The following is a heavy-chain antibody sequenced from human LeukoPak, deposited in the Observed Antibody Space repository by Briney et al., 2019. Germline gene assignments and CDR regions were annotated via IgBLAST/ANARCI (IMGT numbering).Heavy chain of an antibody. CDR3: AREHADYYDSSGYQGL. J-gene: IGHJ4*02. CDR1: GFTFSSYS. Sequence: GGSLRLSCAASGFTFSSYSMNWVRRAPGKGLEWVSSISSSSSYIYYADSVKGRFTISRDNAKNSLYLQMNSLRAEDTAVYYCAREHADYYDSSGYQGLWGQGTLVTVSS. CDR2: ISSSSSYI. D-gene: IGHD3-22*01. V-gene: IGHV3-21*01.